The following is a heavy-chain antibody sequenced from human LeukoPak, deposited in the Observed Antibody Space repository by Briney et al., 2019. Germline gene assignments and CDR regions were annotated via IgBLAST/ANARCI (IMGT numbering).Heavy chain of an antibody. D-gene: IGHD5-18*01. CDR3: ARHVQDTTMVTPLYYFDY. J-gene: IGHJ4*02. CDR1: GGSISSTTYY. V-gene: IGHV4-39*01. Sequence: SETLSLTCSVSGGSISSTTYYWGWIRQPPGKGLEWIGSISYSGSTYYSPSLKSRVTISADTSKNQFSLNLSYVTAADAALYYCARHVQDTTMVTPLYYFDYWGQGTLVTVSS. CDR2: ISYSGST.